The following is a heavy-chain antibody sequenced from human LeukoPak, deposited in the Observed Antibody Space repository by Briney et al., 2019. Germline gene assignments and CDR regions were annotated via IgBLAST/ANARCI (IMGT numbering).Heavy chain of an antibody. Sequence: QTSETLSLTCAVYGGSFSGYYWSWIRQPPGKGLEWIGEINHSGSTNYNPSLKSRVTISVDTSKNQFSLKLSSVTAADTAVYYCASSGYYDYVWGSYRSYYFDYWGQGTLVTVSS. J-gene: IGHJ4*02. CDR1: GGSFSGYY. CDR3: ASSGYYDYVWGSYRSYYFDY. CDR2: INHSGST. D-gene: IGHD3-16*02. V-gene: IGHV4-34*01.